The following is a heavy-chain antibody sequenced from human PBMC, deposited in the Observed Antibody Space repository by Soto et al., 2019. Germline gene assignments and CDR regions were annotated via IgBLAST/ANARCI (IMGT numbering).Heavy chain of an antibody. D-gene: IGHD6-13*01. V-gene: IGHV3-21*01. Sequence: EVQLVESGGGLVKPGGSLRLSCAASGFPFSSYSMNWVRQAPGQGLEWVSSISSSSSYIYYADSVKGRFTISRDNAKNSLYLQMNSLRAEDTAVYYCASGYIAAAGIFDYWGQGTLVTVSS. CDR1: GFPFSSYS. CDR3: ASGYIAAAGIFDY. J-gene: IGHJ4*02. CDR2: ISSSSSYI.